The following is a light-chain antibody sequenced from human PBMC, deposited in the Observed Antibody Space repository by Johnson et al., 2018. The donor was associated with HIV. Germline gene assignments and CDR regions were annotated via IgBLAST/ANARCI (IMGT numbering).Light chain of an antibody. CDR1: NSNIGNNY. CDR2: ENN. J-gene: IGLJ1*01. V-gene: IGLV1-51*02. CDR3: GTWDSSLSAGV. Sequence: QAVLTQPPSVSAAPGQKVTISCSGSNSNIGNNYVSWYQQLPGTAPKLLIYENNKRPSGIPDRFSGSKSGTSATLGITGLQTGDGAEYYCGTWDSSLSAGVFGTGTKLTVL.